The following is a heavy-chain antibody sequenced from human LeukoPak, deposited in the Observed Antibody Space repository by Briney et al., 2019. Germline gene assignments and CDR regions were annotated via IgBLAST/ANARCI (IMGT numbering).Heavy chain of an antibody. CDR1: GGSISSYY. Sequence: SETLSLTCTVSGGSISSYYWSWIRQPPGKGLEWIGYIYYSGSTNYNPSLKSRVTISVDTSKNQFSLKLSSVTAADTAVYYCARGPTYQPIDYWGQGTLVTVSS. V-gene: IGHV4-59*08. CDR2: IYYSGST. CDR3: ARGPTYQPIDY. D-gene: IGHD2-2*01. J-gene: IGHJ4*02.